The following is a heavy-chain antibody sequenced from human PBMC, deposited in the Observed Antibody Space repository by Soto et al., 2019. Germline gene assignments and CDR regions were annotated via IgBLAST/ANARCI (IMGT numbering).Heavy chain of an antibody. CDR3: ARITGRHLDY. J-gene: IGHJ4*02. Sequence: SETLSLTCTVSSGSISVTNVFWGWVRQPPGKGLEWIGNIDYSGTAYFSPSLATRVTFHVDTSKNQFSLTLYSVAAADTAVYYCARITGRHLDYWGQGILVTVSS. CDR2: IDYSGTA. D-gene: IGHD1-20*01. V-gene: IGHV4-39*01. CDR1: SGSISVTNVF.